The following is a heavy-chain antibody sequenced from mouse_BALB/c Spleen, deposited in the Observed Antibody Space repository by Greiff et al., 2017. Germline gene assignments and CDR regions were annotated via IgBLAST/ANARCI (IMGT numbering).Heavy chain of an antibody. CDR2: ISSGGSYT. J-gene: IGHJ1*01. Sequence: EVKLVESGGGLVKPGGSLKLSCAASGFTFSSYAMSWVRQSPEKRLEWVAEISSGGSYTYYPDTVTGRFIISRDNAKNTLYLEMSSLRSEDTAMYYSARGHLGTTASYRYFDVWGAGTTVTVSS. CDR3: ARGHLGTTASYRYFDV. CDR1: GFTFSSYA. D-gene: IGHD1-2*01. V-gene: IGHV5-9-4*01.